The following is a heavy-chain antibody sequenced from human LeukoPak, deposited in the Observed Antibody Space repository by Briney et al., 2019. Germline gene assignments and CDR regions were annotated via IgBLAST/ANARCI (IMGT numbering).Heavy chain of an antibody. J-gene: IGHJ6*03. CDR2: ISYDGSNK. V-gene: IGHV3-30-3*01. Sequence: GGSLRLSCAASGFTFSSYAMHWVRQAPGKGLEWVAVISYDGSNKYYADSVKGRFTISRDNSKNTLYLQMNSLRAEDTAVYYCAREERELSLFGLYYYYYYMDVWGKGTTVTVSS. CDR1: GFTFSSYA. CDR3: AREERELSLFGLYYYYYYMDV. D-gene: IGHD3-16*02.